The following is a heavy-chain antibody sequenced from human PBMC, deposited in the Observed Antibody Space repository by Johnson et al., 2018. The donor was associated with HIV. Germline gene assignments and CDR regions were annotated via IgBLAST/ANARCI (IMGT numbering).Heavy chain of an antibody. J-gene: IGHJ3*02. CDR3: AGWLAEAFDI. CDR2: IYSGDSE. Sequence: QVQLVESGGGVVQPGGSLRLSYAASGFNFDNYGFHWVRQAPGKGLEWVSVIYSGDSEYYADSVKGRFSISRDNSKNTLYLQMNSLRAEDTAVYYCAGWLAEAFDIWGQGTMVTVTS. D-gene: IGHD6-19*01. V-gene: IGHV3-NL1*01. CDR1: GFNFDNYG.